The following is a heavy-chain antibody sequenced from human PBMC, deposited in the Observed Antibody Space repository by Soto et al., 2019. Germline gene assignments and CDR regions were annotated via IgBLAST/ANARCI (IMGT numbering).Heavy chain of an antibody. V-gene: IGHV3-53*01. CDR2: LYDIDGT. CDR3: ATWHLREHAYDI. Sequence: GSLRLSCAASVLTCSGKKYLACVRRAPGKGLEWVSALYDIDGTYYADSVKGRFTTSGDSSKTIVYLQMNSLRPEDTAVYYCATWHLREHAYDIWGQGTAVTVSS. CDR1: VLTCSGKKY. D-gene: IGHD4-17*01. J-gene: IGHJ3*02.